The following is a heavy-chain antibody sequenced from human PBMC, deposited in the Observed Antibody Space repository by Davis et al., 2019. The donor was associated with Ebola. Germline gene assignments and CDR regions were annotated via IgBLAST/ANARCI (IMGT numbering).Heavy chain of an antibody. CDR2: IKPLIGGK. V-gene: IGHV1-2*02. D-gene: IGHD5-18*01. J-gene: IGHJ4*02. CDR3: ARDLDTADDW. CDR1: GYTFTGYF. Sequence: ASVKVSCKASGYTFTGYFIHWVRQAPGQGLEWMGWIKPLIGGKNYAQKFQGRVTMTRDRSVITAFMELSGLRSDDTAVYYCARDLDTADDWWGQGTLVTVSS.